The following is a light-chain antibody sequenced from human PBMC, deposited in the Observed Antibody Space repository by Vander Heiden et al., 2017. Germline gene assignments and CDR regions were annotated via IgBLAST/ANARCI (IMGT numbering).Light chain of an antibody. CDR1: KLGDKY. CDR3: QAWDRTTGV. J-gene: IGLJ2*01. V-gene: IGLV3-1*01. Sequence: SSALTQPPSVSVSPGQTASITCSGDKLGDKYVCWYQQKPGQSPLLVIYQDNKRPSGIPERFSGSNSGNTATLTISGTQAMDEADYYCQAWDRTTGVFGGGTKLTVL. CDR2: QDN.